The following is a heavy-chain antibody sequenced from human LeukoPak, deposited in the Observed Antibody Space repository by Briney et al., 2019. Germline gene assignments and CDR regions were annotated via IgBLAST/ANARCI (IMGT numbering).Heavy chain of an antibody. CDR3: AKPRITMIVVVIRGFDY. CDR1: GFTFSSYA. J-gene: IGHJ4*02. CDR2: ISYDGSNK. D-gene: IGHD3-22*01. V-gene: IGHV3-30-3*02. Sequence: PGRSLRLSCAASGFTFSSYAMHWVRQAPGKGLEWVAVISYDGSNKYYADSVKGRFTISRDNSKNTLYLQMNSLRAEDTAVYYCAKPRITMIVVVIRGFDYWGQGTLVTVSS.